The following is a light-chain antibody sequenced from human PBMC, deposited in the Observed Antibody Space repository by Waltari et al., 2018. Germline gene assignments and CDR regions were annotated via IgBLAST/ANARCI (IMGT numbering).Light chain of an antibody. CDR1: QAIAYN. CDR3: QQGYSSPYN. CDR2: RAS. V-gene: IGKV1-NL1*01. J-gene: IGKJ2*01. Sequence: DIQMTQSPSSLSASLGDTVTITCQASQAIAYNLNWYQQKPGKAPKLLIYRASSLQTGTSSRFSGSGSGTDFTLTISDLQPEDSATYHCQQGYSSPYNFGQGTKVELK.